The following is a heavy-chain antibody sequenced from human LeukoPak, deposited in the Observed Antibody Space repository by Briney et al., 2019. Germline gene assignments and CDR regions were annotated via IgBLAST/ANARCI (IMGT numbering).Heavy chain of an antibody. V-gene: IGHV4-34*01. Sequence: SETLSLTCAVYGGSFSGYYWSWIRQPPGKGLEWIGEINHSGSTNYNPSLKSRVTISVDTSKNQFSLKPSSVTAADTAVYYCAGYSSSWNYYMDVWGKGTTVTVSS. CDR3: AGYSSSWNYYMDV. J-gene: IGHJ6*03. CDR2: INHSGST. CDR1: GGSFSGYY. D-gene: IGHD6-13*01.